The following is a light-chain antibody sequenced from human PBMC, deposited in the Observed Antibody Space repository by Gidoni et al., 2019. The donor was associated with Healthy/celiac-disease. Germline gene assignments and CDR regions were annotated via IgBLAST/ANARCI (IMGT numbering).Light chain of an antibody. J-gene: IGKJ4*01. V-gene: IGKV3-11*01. Sequence: EIVLTQSPATLSLSPGARATLSCRASQSVSSYLAWYQQKPGQAPRLLIYDASNRATGIPARFSGSGSVTDFTLTISSLEPEDFAVYYGQQRSNWLTFGGGTKVEIK. CDR3: QQRSNWLT. CDR2: DAS. CDR1: QSVSSY.